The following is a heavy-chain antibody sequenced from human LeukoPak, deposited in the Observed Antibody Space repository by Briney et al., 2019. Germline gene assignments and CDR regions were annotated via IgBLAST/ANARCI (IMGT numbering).Heavy chain of an antibody. J-gene: IGHJ3*02. V-gene: IGHV5-51*01. CDR2: IYPGDSDT. CDR3: ARRPPMVRGATWGAFDI. Sequence: GESLQISCKGSGYSFTSYWIGWVRQMPGKGLEWMGIIYPGDSDTRYSPSFQGQVTISADKSISTAYLQWSSLKASDTAMYYCARRPPMVRGATWGAFDIWGQGTMVTVSS. CDR1: GYSFTSYW. D-gene: IGHD3-10*01.